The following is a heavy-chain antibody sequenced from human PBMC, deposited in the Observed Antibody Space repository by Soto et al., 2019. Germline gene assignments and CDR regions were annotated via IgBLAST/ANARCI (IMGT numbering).Heavy chain of an antibody. V-gene: IGHV3-74*01. CDR1: GFTFSRYW. Sequence: GGSLRLSCAASGFTFSRYWMHWVRQAPGKGLVWVSRINSDGSSTSYADSVKGRFTISRDNAKNTLSLQMNSLGAEDTAVYYCAKLSGDSWGYFDYWGQGTLVTVSS. CDR2: INSDGSST. CDR3: AKLSGDSWGYFDY. D-gene: IGHD2-21*02. J-gene: IGHJ4*02.